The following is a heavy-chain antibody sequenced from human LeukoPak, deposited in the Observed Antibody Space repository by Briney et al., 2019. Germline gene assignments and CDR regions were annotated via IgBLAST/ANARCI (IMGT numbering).Heavy chain of an antibody. Sequence: GGSLRLSCAASGFTFSSYSMNWVRQAPGKGLEWVSYIDSSSSTIYYADSVKGRFTISRDNAENSLYLQMSSLRDEDTAVYYCARYEYSSGQMFDYWGQGTLVTVSS. CDR2: IDSSSSTI. CDR1: GFTFSSYS. CDR3: ARYEYSSGQMFDY. D-gene: IGHD6-19*01. J-gene: IGHJ4*02. V-gene: IGHV3-48*02.